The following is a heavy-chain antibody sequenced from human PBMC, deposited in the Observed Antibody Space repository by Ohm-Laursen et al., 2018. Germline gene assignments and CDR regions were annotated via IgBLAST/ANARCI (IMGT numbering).Heavy chain of an antibody. D-gene: IGHD3-22*01. CDR2: IYWDDDK. CDR1: GFSLSTSGVG. J-gene: IGHJ3*02. Sequence: TQTLTLTRTFSGFSLSTSGVGVGWIRQPPGKALEWLALIYWDDDKRYSPSLKSRLTITKDTSKNQVVLTMTNMDPVDTATYYCAHNYDSSGYPPFDIWGQGTMVTVSS. CDR3: AHNYDSSGYPPFDI. V-gene: IGHV2-5*02.